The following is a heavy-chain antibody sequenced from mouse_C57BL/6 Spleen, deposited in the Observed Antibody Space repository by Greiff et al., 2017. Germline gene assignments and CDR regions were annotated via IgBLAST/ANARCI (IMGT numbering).Heavy chain of an antibody. CDR2: ISDGGSYT. D-gene: IGHD2-4*01. Sequence: EVQGVESGGGLVKPGGSLKLSCAASGFTFSSYAMSWVRQTPEKRLEWVATISDGGSYTYYPDNVKGRFTISRDNAKNNLYLQMSHLKSEDTAMYYCARDDYDEYFDVWGTGTTVTVSS. CDR3: ARDDYDEYFDV. V-gene: IGHV5-4*01. CDR1: GFTFSSYA. J-gene: IGHJ1*03.